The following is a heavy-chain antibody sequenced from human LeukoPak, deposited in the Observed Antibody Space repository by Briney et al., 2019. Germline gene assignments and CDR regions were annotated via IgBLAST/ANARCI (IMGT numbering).Heavy chain of an antibody. J-gene: IGHJ6*02. Sequence: MTSETLSLTCTVSGGSISSYYWSWIRQPAGKGLEWIGRIYTSGSTNYNPSLKSRVTMSVDTSKNQFSLKLSSVTAADTAVYYCARDCSGGSCYERSGYYYYGMDVWGQGTTVTVSS. D-gene: IGHD2-15*01. CDR1: GGSISSYY. CDR3: ARDCSGGSCYERSGYYYYGMDV. CDR2: IYTSGST. V-gene: IGHV4-4*07.